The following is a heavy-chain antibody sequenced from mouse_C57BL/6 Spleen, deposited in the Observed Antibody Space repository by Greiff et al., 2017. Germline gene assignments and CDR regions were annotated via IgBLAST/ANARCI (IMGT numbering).Heavy chain of an antibody. CDR3: ARRDYGSKMDY. Sequence: DVMLVESGGGLVKPGGSLKLSCAASGFTFSDYGMHWVRQAPEKGLEWVAYISSGSSTIYYADTVKGRFTISRDNAKNTLFLQMTSLRSEDTAMYYCARRDYGSKMDYWGQGTSVTVSS. D-gene: IGHD1-1*01. CDR1: GFTFSDYG. J-gene: IGHJ4*01. CDR2: ISSGSSTI. V-gene: IGHV5-17*01.